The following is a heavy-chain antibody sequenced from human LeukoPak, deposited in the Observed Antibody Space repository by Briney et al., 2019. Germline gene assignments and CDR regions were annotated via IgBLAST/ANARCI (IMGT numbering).Heavy chain of an antibody. V-gene: IGHV3-74*01. J-gene: IGHJ3*02. CDR1: GLTFSSYW. Sequence: GGSLRLSCAASGLTFSSYWMHRVRQVPGKGLVWVSRINSDGSSTSYADSVKGRFTISRDNAKNTLYVQMSSLRAEDTAVYYCSTGSGHAFDIWGRGTMVTVSS. D-gene: IGHD3-10*01. CDR2: INSDGSST. CDR3: STGSGHAFDI.